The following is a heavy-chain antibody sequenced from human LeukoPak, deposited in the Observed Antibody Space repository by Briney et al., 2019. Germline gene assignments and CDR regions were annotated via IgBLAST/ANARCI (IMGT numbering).Heavy chain of an antibody. D-gene: IGHD3-9*01. V-gene: IGHV4-59*01. J-gene: IGHJ4*02. CDR2: IYYSGTT. CDR3: ARGFGYFDWFPVY. CDR1: GGSISGYY. Sequence: SETLSLTCTVSGGSISGYYWSWIRQPPGKGLEWIGYIYYSGTTNYNPSLKSRVTISVDTSKNQFSLKLNSVTPADTAVYYCARGFGYFDWFPVYWGQGTLVTVSS.